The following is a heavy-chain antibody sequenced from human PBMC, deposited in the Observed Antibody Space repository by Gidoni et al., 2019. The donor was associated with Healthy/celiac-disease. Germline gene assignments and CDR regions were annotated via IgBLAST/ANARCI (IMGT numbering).Heavy chain of an antibody. Sequence: EVQLVESGGGLVQPGRSLRLSCAASGFTFDDYAIHWGRQAPGKGLEGVSGISWNRGSIGYADSVKGRFTISRDNAKNSLYLQMNSLRAEDTALYYCAKGSSGWYDNAFDIWGQGTMVTVSS. CDR1: GFTFDDYA. D-gene: IGHD6-19*01. V-gene: IGHV3-9*01. CDR2: ISWNRGSI. CDR3: AKGSSGWYDNAFDI. J-gene: IGHJ3*02.